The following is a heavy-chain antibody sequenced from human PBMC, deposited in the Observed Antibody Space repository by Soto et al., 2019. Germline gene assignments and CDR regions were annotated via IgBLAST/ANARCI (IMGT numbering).Heavy chain of an antibody. CDR1: GFTFSSYG. Sequence: QVQLVESGGGVVQPGRSLRLSCAASGFTFSSYGMHWVRQAPGKGLEWVAVISYDGSNKYYADSVKGRFTSSRDNSKNTLYLQMNSLRAEDTAVYYCAKPSLRVAGRWYFDLWGRGTLVTVSS. V-gene: IGHV3-30*18. CDR2: ISYDGSNK. D-gene: IGHD6-6*01. J-gene: IGHJ2*01. CDR3: AKPSLRVAGRWYFDL.